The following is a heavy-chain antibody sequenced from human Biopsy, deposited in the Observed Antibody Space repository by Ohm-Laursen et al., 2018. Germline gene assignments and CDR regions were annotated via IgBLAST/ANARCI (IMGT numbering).Heavy chain of an antibody. CDR2: FAPENGKT. D-gene: IGHD1-1*01. CDR1: GDTVTALS. J-gene: IGHJ4*02. V-gene: IGHV1-24*01. CDR3: AADINVWNVNY. Sequence: SVKVSCKVSGDTVTALSMHWVRQAPGRGLEWMGGFAPENGKTIYAQKFQGRITMTEDTSTDTAYMELSSLRSEDTAVYYCAADINVWNVNYWGQGTQVTVSS.